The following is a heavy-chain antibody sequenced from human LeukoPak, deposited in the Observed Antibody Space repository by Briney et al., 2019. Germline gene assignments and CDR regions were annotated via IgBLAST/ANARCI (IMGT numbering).Heavy chain of an antibody. D-gene: IGHD3-22*01. J-gene: IGHJ5*02. CDR3: AKEPAYYYDSSGYSYNWFDP. CDR2: ISGSGGST. V-gene: IGHV3-23*01. Sequence: GGSQRLSCAASGFTFSSYAMSWVRQAPGKGREWVSAISGSGGSTYYADSVKGRFTISRDNSKNTLYLQMNSLRAEDTAVYYCAKEPAYYYDSSGYSYNWFDPWGQGTLVTVSS. CDR1: GFTFSSYA.